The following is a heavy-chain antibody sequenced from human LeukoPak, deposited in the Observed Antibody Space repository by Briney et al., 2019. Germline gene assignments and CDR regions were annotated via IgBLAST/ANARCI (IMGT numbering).Heavy chain of an antibody. J-gene: IGHJ3*01. CDR2: IWFDGSNQ. V-gene: IGHV3-33*01. CDR1: GFTFSTYG. D-gene: IGHD6-19*01. Sequence: PGGSLRLSCAASGFTFSTYGMHWVRQAPGKGLEWVAVIWFDGSNQYYVDSVRGRFSISRDNSKSTLYLQMNTLRAEDTGVYYCARDRGSGDSFDLWGQGAMVTVSS. CDR3: ARDRGSGDSFDL.